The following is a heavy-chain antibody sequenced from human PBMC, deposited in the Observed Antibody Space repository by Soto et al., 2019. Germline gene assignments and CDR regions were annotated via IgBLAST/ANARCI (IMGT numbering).Heavy chain of an antibody. CDR1: GYIFTDYW. Sequence: PGESLKISCKGSGYIFTDYWITWVRQMPGKGLEWLGVIYPSDSDTRYNPSFQGQVTISADKSVNTAYVEWTSLQASDTGLYFCAITYFYDASGYTDGFDVWGQGTMVTVSS. CDR3: AITYFYDASGYTDGFDV. J-gene: IGHJ3*01. V-gene: IGHV5-51*01. D-gene: IGHD3-22*01. CDR2: IYPSDSDT.